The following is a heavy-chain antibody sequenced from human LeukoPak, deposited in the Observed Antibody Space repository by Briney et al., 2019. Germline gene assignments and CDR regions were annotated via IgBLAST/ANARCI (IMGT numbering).Heavy chain of an antibody. D-gene: IGHD6-13*01. V-gene: IGHV4-30-2*01. Sequence: SQTLSLTCTVSGASVTSGGFYWSWIRQPPGKGLEWLGYIHQSGDTYSNPSLKSRATVSMDTSTNQFSLNLRFVTAADTAVYYCARLKAADPQLDWWGQGTLVTVSS. CDR1: GASVTSGGFY. J-gene: IGHJ4*02. CDR3: ARLKAADPQLDW. CDR2: IHQSGDT.